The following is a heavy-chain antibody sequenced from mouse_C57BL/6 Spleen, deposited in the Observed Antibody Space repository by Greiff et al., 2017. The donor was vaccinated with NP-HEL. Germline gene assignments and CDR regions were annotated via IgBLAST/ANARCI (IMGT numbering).Heavy chain of an antibody. D-gene: IGHD1-1*01. J-gene: IGHJ1*03. CDR1: GYTFTSYW. CDR3: ARATTVVANWYFDV. V-gene: IGHV1-69*01. Sequence: VQLQQPGAELVMPGASVKLSCKASGYTFTSYWMHWVKQRPGQGLEWIGEIDPSDSYTNYNQKFKGKSTLAVDKSSSTAYMQLSRLTSEDSAVYYCARATTVVANWYFDVWGTGTTVTVSS. CDR2: IDPSDSYT.